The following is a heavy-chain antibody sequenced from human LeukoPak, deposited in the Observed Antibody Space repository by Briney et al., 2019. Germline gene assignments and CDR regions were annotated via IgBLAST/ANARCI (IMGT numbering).Heavy chain of an antibody. V-gene: IGHV3-23*01. D-gene: IGHD2-21*02. Sequence: GGSLRLSCAAPGFTFSSYAMSWVRQAPGKGLEWVSAISGSGGSTYYADSVKGRFTISRDNSKNTLYLQMNSLRAEDTAVYYCARFVVVTAITDYWGQGTLVTVSS. CDR2: ISGSGGST. J-gene: IGHJ4*02. CDR3: ARFVVVTAITDY. CDR1: GFTFSSYA.